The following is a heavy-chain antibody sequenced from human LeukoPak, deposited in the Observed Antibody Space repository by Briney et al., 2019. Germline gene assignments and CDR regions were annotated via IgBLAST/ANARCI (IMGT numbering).Heavy chain of an antibody. CDR1: GGSISSYY. Sequence: PSETLSLTCTVSGGSISSYYWSWIRQPPGKGLEWIGYIYYSGSTNYNPSLKSRVTISVDTSKNQFSLKLSSVTAADTAVYYCARVPSRLPSFDYWGQGTLVTVSS. J-gene: IGHJ4*02. CDR2: IYYSGST. CDR3: ARVPSRLPSFDY. D-gene: IGHD5-12*01. V-gene: IGHV4-59*01.